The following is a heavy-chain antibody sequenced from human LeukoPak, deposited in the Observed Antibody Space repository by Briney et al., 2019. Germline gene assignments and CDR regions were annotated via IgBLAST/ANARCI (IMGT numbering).Heavy chain of an antibody. J-gene: IGHJ4*02. CDR3: ARDSGENCSSSSCYLGY. D-gene: IGHD2-2*01. CDR2: IYDIGTT. V-gene: IGHV4-59*12. Sequence: SETLSLTCTVSGGSISSYYWSWIRQPPGKGLEWIGYIYDIGTTHYNPSLKRRLTISVDTSKNHFSLRLSSVTAADTAVYYCARDSGENCSSSSCYLGYWGQGTLVTVSS. CDR1: GGSISSYY.